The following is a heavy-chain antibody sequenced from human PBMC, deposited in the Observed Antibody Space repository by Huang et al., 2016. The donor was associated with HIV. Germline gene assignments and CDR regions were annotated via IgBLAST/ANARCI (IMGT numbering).Heavy chain of an antibody. CDR1: EYTFTELS. J-gene: IGHJ4*02. D-gene: IGHD3-9*01. CDR3: ATGFDVFFDF. V-gene: IGHV1-24*01. CDR2: VDPEIGET. Sequence: QVQLVQSRAEVTKPGASVKVSCKVSEYTFTELSIHWVRQPPGKGVELMGGVDPEIGETIDVQKFQGRVTMTDDTSTATAFMERSGLRPEDTAVYYCATGFDVFFDFWGQGTLVTVSP.